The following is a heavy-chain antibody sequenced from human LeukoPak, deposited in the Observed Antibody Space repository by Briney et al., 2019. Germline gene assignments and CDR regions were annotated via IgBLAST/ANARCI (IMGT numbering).Heavy chain of an antibody. J-gene: IGHJ6*03. CDR2: IYYSGST. V-gene: IGHV4-59*01. D-gene: IGHD6-19*01. Sequence: SETLSLTCTVSGGSISNYYWSWIRQPPGKGLEWIGYIYYSGSTNYNPSLKSRVTISVDTSKNHFSLKLSSVTAADTAVYYCARVREWLTSYYYMDVWGKGTTVTVSS. CDR3: ARVREWLTSYYYMDV. CDR1: GGSISNYY.